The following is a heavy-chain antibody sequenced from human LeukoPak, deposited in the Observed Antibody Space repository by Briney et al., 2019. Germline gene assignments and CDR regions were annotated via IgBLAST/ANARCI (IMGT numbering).Heavy chain of an antibody. J-gene: IGHJ6*02. D-gene: IGHD1-26*01. CDR2: ITGAGDTT. CDR1: GVTFSTFA. V-gene: IGHV3-23*01. Sequence: GGSLRLSCAASGVTFSTFAMSWVRQDPGRGLEWVSSITGAGDTTFYPESVKGRFTISRDNSKNTLYLQMNSLRAEDTAVYYCAKDLVGGSMDVWGQGTTVTVSS. CDR3: AKDLVGGSMDV.